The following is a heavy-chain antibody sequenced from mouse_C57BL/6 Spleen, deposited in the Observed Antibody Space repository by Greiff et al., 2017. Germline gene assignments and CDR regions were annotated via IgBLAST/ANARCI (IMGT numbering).Heavy chain of an antibody. V-gene: IGHV1-52*01. CDR1: GYTFTSYW. Sequence: QVHVKQPGAELVRPGSSVKLSCKASGYTFTSYWMHWVKQRPIQGLEWIGNIDPSDSETHYNQKFKDKATLTVDKSSSTAYMQLSSLTSEDSAVYYCAREDYSNYLYYFDYWGQGTTLTVSS. D-gene: IGHD2-5*01. J-gene: IGHJ2*01. CDR3: AREDYSNYLYYFDY. CDR2: IDPSDSET.